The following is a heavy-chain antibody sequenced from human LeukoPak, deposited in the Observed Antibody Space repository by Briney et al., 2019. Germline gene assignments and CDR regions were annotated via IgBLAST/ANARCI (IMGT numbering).Heavy chain of an antibody. CDR2: IKSKIDGETT. V-gene: IGHV3-15*01. J-gene: IGHJ4*02. CDR3: TTALVAAPGIHR. CDR1: GITFTTAW. Sequence: GGSLRLSCAASGITFTTAWMYWVRQAPGKGLEWAGRIKSKIDGETTDFAAPVKGRFTISRDDSHNTLYLQMNSLKTEDTAVYYCTTALVAAPGIHRWGQGTLVTVSS. D-gene: IGHD2-15*01.